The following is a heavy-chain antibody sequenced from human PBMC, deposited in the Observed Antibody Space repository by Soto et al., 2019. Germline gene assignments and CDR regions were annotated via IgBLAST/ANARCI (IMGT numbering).Heavy chain of an antibody. D-gene: IGHD3-9*01. Sequence: QVQLQESGPGLVKPSETLSLTCTVSGDSITSYHWNWIRQSPGKGLEWIGYIYYSGTTNYNPSLKSRVTISIDTSRNQFSLNLSSVTAADTAVYYCAREYFDLLTTYYYFDYWGQGTLVTVSS. CDR3: AREYFDLLTTYYYFDY. CDR2: IYYSGTT. J-gene: IGHJ4*02. CDR1: GDSITSYH. V-gene: IGHV4-59*01.